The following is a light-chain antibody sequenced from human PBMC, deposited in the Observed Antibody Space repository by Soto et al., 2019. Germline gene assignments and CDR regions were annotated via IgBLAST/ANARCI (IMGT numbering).Light chain of an antibody. J-gene: IGKJ1*01. V-gene: IGKV1-27*01. CDR1: QGITTW. Sequence: EIQRTQSPSFVSASVGDRVTISCRASQGITTWLAWYQQKPGKVPKLLIYAASTLQSGVPSRFSGSGSGTDFTLTISSLQPEDVATYYCQKYNSAPRTFGQGTKVDIK. CDR2: AAS. CDR3: QKYNSAPRT.